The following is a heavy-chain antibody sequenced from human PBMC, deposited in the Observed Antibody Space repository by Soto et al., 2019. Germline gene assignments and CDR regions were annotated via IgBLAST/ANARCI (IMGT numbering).Heavy chain of an antibody. D-gene: IGHD6-13*01. CDR2: IYSGGNT. V-gene: IGHV3-53*02. J-gene: IGHJ4*02. CDR1: GFIVSGNY. Sequence: ELQLVETGGGLIQPGGSLRLSCAASGFIVSGNYMSWVRQAPGKGLEWVSVIYSGGNTYYADSVKGRFTISRDTSKNTLYLQMNSLRAEDTAVYFCARGYSSSWYGDYWGQGTPVTVSS. CDR3: ARGYSSSWYGDY.